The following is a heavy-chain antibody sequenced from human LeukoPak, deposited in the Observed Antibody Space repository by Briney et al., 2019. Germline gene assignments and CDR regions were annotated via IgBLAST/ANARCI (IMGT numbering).Heavy chain of an antibody. D-gene: IGHD6-19*01. J-gene: IGHJ4*02. Sequence: GASVKVSCKASGYTFTGYYMHWVRQAPGQGLEWMGWINPNSGGTNYAQKFQGRVTMTRDTSISTAYMELSRLRSDDTAVYYCARGAQYSSGWYWFDYWGQGTLVTVSS. CDR2: INPNSGGT. CDR3: ARGAQYSSGWYWFDY. V-gene: IGHV1-2*02. CDR1: GYTFTGYY.